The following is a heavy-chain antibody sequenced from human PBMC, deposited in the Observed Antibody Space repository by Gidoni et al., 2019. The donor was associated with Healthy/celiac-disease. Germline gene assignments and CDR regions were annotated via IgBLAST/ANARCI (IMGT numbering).Heavy chain of an antibody. V-gene: IGHV3-30*18. J-gene: IGHJ5*02. CDR1: GCTFSSYG. Sequence: QVQLVESGGGVVQPGRSRRLSCAASGCTFSSYGMHWVRQAPGKGLEWVAVISYDGSNKYYADSVKGRFTISRDNSKNTLYLQMNSLGAEDTAVYYCAQDLVYGDYYGNPWGQGTLVTVSS. D-gene: IGHD4-17*01. CDR2: ISYDGSNK. CDR3: AQDLVYGDYYGNP.